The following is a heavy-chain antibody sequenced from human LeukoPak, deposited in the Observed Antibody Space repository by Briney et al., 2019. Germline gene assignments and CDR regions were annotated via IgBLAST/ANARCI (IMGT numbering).Heavy chain of an antibody. CDR1: GYTFTSYG. J-gene: IGHJ4*02. CDR3: ARDERYDSSGYPFDY. CDR2: ISAYNGNT. Sequence: ASVKVSCKASGYTFTSYGISWVRQAPGQGLEWMGWISAYNGNTNYAQKLQGRVTMTTDTSTSTAYMELRRLRSDDTAVYYCARDERYDSSGYPFDYWGQGTLVTVSS. V-gene: IGHV1-18*01. D-gene: IGHD3-22*01.